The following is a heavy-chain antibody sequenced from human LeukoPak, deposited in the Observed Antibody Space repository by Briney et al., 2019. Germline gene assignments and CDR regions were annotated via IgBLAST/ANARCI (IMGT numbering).Heavy chain of an antibody. CDR3: AKGSSCKGGSCYSYYYYYMDV. Sequence: GGSLRLSCAASGFTFDDYAMHWVRQAPGKGLEWVSGISWNSGSIGYADSVKGRFTISRDNAKNSLYLQMNSLRAEDTASYYCAKGSSCKGGSCYSYYYYYMDVWGKGTTVTVSS. CDR1: GFTFDDYA. J-gene: IGHJ6*03. V-gene: IGHV3-9*01. CDR2: ISWNSGSI. D-gene: IGHD2-15*01.